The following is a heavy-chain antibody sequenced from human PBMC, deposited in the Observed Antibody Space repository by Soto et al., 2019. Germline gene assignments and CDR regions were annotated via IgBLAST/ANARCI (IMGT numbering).Heavy chain of an antibody. CDR2: INSDGTST. CDR1: GFIFDDYS. V-gene: IGHV3-74*01. D-gene: IGHD7-27*01. Sequence: GVSLRLSYAVSGFIFDDYSMHWVRQAPGKGLVWVSRINSDGTSTSYADSVKGRFTISRDNAKNTLYLQMNSLRAEDTAVYYCASSLLTPFDYWGQGTLVTVSS. J-gene: IGHJ4*02. CDR3: ASSLLTPFDY.